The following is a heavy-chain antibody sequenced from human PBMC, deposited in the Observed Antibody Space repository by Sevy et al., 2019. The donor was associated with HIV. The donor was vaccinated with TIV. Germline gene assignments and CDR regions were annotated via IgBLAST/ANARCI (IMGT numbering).Heavy chain of an antibody. D-gene: IGHD3-22*01. J-gene: IGHJ3*02. CDR3: ATKHPTQITLIVVGTFDI. CDR1: GYTLTELS. Sequence: ASVKVSCKVSGYTLTELSMHWVRQAPGKGLEWMGGFDPEDGETIYAQKFQGRVTMTEDTSTDTAYMELSSLRSEDTDVYYCATKHPTQITLIVVGTFDIWGQGTMVTVSS. CDR2: FDPEDGET. V-gene: IGHV1-24*01.